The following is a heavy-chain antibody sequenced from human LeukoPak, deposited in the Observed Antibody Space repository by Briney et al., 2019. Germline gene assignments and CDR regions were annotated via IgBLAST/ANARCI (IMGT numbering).Heavy chain of an antibody. CDR2: IYYSRST. D-gene: IGHD2-15*01. Sequence: SETLSLTCTVSGGSISSGGYYWSWIRQHPGKGLEWIGYIYYSRSTYYNPSLKSRVTISVDTSKNQFSLRLSSVTAADTAVYYCARGLGYCSGGSCYVSWFDPWGQGTLVTVSS. CDR3: ARGLGYCSGGSCYVSWFDP. V-gene: IGHV4-31*03. J-gene: IGHJ5*02. CDR1: GGSISSGGYY.